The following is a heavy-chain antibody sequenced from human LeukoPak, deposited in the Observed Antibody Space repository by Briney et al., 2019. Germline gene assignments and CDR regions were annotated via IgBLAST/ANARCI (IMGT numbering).Heavy chain of an antibody. J-gene: IGHJ4*02. Sequence: ASVKVSCKASGYTFTSYYMHWVRQAPGQGLEWMGIINPSGGSTSYAQKFQGRVTMTRDMSTSTVYMELSSLRSEDTAVYYCATGNPVGGDSNEFDYWGQGTLVTVSS. CDR1: GYTFTSYY. V-gene: IGHV1-46*01. D-gene: IGHD2-21*02. CDR2: INPSGGST. CDR3: ATGNPVGGDSNEFDY.